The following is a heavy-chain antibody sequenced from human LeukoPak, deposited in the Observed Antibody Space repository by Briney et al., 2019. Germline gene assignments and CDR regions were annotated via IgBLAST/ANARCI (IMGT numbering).Heavy chain of an antibody. D-gene: IGHD5-18*01. CDR1: GDSVSSNSAA. V-gene: IGHV6-1*01. J-gene: IGHJ4*02. CDR3: AKGTGYSYGDRPFDY. Sequence: SQTLSLTCAISGDSVSSNSAAWNWIRQSPSRGLEWLGRTYYRSKWYNDYAVSVKSRITINPDTSKNQFSLQLNSVTPEDTAVYYCAKGTGYSYGDRPFDYWGQGTLVTVSS. CDR2: TYYRSKWYN.